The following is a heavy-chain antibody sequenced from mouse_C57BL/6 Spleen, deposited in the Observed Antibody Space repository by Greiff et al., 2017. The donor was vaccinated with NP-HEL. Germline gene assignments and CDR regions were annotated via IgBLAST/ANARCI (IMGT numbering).Heavy chain of an antibody. Sequence: EVMLVESGGGLVKPGGSLKLSCAASGFTFSSYAMSWVRQTPEKRLEWVATISDGGSYTYYPDNVKGRFTISRDNAKNNLYLQMSHLKSEDTAMYYCARDQGYDYDVMDYWGQGTSVTVSS. V-gene: IGHV5-4*01. CDR1: GFTFSSYA. J-gene: IGHJ4*01. CDR3: ARDQGYDYDVMDY. CDR2: ISDGGSYT. D-gene: IGHD2-4*01.